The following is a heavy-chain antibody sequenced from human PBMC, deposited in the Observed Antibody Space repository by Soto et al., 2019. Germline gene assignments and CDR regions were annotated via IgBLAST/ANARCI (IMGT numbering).Heavy chain of an antibody. CDR1: GYTFTGDY. Sequence: QVQLVQSGAEVKKPGASVRVSCKAFGYTFTGDYIHWVRQAPGQGLEWMGWINPNSGDTYSAPKFPGRVTMTRDTSISTAYMELSGLRSDDTAVYYCARFGNGLDVWGQGTTVTVSS. CDR3: ARFGNGLDV. D-gene: IGHD3-16*01. CDR2: INPNSGDT. V-gene: IGHV1-2*02. J-gene: IGHJ6*02.